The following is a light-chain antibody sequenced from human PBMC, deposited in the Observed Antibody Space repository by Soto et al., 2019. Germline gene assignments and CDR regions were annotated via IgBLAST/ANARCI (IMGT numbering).Light chain of an antibody. J-gene: IGLJ1*01. CDR2: DVS. V-gene: IGLV2-14*01. Sequence: QSALTQPASVSGSPGQSITISCTGTSTDVGRYNYVSWYQQHPGKAPKLMVYDVSNRPSWVSNRFSGSKSGITASLTISGLQAEDEADYYCTSYTSDSTYVFGTWTKLTVL. CDR3: TSYTSDSTYV. CDR1: STDVGRYNY.